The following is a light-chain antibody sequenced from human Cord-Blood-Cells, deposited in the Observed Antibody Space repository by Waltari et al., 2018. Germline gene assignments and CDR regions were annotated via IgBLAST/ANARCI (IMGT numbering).Light chain of an antibody. CDR1: QSVSSN. J-gene: IGKJ3*01. CDR3: QQYNNWPPFT. Sequence: ELVMPQYPATLSVSPGERATLSCRASQSVSSNLAWYQQNPGQAPRLLIYGASTRATGIPARFSGSGSGTEFTLTISSLQSEDFAVYYCQQYNNWPPFTFGPGTKVDIK. V-gene: IGKV3-15*01. CDR2: GAS.